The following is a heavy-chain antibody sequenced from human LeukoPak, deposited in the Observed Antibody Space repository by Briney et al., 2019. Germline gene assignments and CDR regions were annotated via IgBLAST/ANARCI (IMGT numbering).Heavy chain of an antibody. D-gene: IGHD6-13*01. CDR3: ATLAAAGTNY. CDR2: ADYDGSDT. Sequence: GGSLRLSCAASGFTFSRYWMHWVRQAPGKGLVWVSRADYDGSDTSYADSVRGRFTISRDNAKSTLYLRMNSLSAEDTAVYYCATLAAAGTNYWGQGTLVTVSS. CDR1: GFTFSRYW. V-gene: IGHV3-74*01. J-gene: IGHJ4*02.